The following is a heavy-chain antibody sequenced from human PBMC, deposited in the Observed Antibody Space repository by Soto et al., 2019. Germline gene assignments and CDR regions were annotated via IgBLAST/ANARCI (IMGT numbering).Heavy chain of an antibody. CDR3: ARRGWLDESGYFHQ. V-gene: IGHV4-39*01. J-gene: IGHJ1*01. CDR1: GGSISSSDYY. Sequence: QLQLQESGPGLVKPSETLSLTCTVSGGSISSSDYYWGWIRQPPGKGLEWIGSVFYSGTSYYNPSLKTRVHISVHTSKHQFSLRLTSVTAADTALYYCARRGWLDESGYFHQWGQGALVTVSS. D-gene: IGHD6-19*01. CDR2: VFYSGTS.